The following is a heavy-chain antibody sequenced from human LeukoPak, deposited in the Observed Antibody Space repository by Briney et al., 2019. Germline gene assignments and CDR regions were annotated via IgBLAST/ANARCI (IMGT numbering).Heavy chain of an antibody. CDR3: ARALTRYDFWSGYYKVAAFDI. D-gene: IGHD3-3*01. CDR2: ISAYNGNT. V-gene: IGHV1-18*01. Sequence: ASVKVSCKASGYTFTSYGISWVRQAPGQGLELMGWISAYNGNTNYAQKLQGRVTMTTDTSTSTAYMELRSMRSDDTVVYYCARALTRYDFWSGYYKVAAFDIWGQGTMVTVSS. CDR1: GYTFTSYG. J-gene: IGHJ3*02.